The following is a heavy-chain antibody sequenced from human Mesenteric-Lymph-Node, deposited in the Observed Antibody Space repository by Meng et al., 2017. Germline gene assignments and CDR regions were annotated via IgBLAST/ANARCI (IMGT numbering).Heavy chain of an antibody. V-gene: IGHV1-18*01. CDR1: SYPFTSYG. J-gene: IGHJ5*02. CDR2: ISAYNGNT. Sequence: RLGVTGKKPGALGKVSCKSSSYPFTSYGISWVRQAPRQGHEWMGWISAYNGNTNYAQKHQGRVTMTTDTSTSTAYMELRSLRSDDTGVYYCARDSSSWYAANNWFDPWGQGTLVTVSS. D-gene: IGHD6-13*01. CDR3: ARDSSSWYAANNWFDP.